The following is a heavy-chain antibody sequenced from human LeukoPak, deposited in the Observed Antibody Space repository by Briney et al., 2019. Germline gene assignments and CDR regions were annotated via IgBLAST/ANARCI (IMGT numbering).Heavy chain of an antibody. CDR3: ARRSGRRELRAFDI. CDR1: GYTFTSYG. V-gene: IGHV1-18*01. CDR2: ISGYNGNT. J-gene: IGHJ3*02. Sequence: ASVKVSCKASGYTFTSYGISWVRQAPGQGLEWMGWISGYNGNTNSAQKLQGRVTMTTDTSTSTAYMELRSLRSDDTAVYYCARRSGRRELRAFDIWGQGTMVTVSS. D-gene: IGHD1-26*01.